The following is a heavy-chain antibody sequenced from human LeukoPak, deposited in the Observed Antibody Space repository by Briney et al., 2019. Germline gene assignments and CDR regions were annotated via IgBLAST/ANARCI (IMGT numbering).Heavy chain of an antibody. J-gene: IGHJ4*02. CDR1: GCTFSSYA. V-gene: IGHV3-23*01. CDR3: AIPTRGYGGNSVSFDY. D-gene: IGHD4-23*01. Sequence: GGSLRLSCAAAGCTFSSYAMSWVRQAPGKGLEWVSGSSGSGGSTYYADSVKGRFTISRDNSKNTLYLQMNSLRAEDTAVYYCAIPTRGYGGNSVSFDYWGQGTLVTVYS. CDR2: SSGSGGST.